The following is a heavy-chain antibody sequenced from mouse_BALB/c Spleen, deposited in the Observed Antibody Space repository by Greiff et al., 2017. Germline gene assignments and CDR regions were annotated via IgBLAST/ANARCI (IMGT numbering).Heavy chain of an antibody. D-gene: IGHD2-4*01. CDR2: IYPGNSDT. J-gene: IGHJ2*01. CDR1: GYSFTSYW. Sequence: VQLQQSGTVLARPGASVKMSCKASGYSFTSYWMHWVKQRPGQGLEWIGAIYPGNSDTSYNQKFKGKAKLTAVTSASTAYMELSSLTNEDSAVYYCTRNDYDWGPYYFDYWGQGTTLTVSS. CDR3: TRNDYDWGPYYFDY. V-gene: IGHV1-5*01.